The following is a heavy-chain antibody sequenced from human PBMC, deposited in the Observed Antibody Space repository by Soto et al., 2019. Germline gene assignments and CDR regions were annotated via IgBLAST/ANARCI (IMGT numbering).Heavy chain of an antibody. Sequence: QVQLVQSGAEVKKPGSSVKVSCKASGGTFSSYAISWVRQAPGQGLEWMGGIIPIFGTANYAQKFQGRVTITADESXXTXYXXLSSLGSEDTAVYYCARAMRRSGWELPPLDRYFDLWGRGTLVTVSS. CDR1: GGTFSSYA. CDR2: IIPIFGTA. J-gene: IGHJ2*01. V-gene: IGHV1-69*12. CDR3: ARAMRRSGWELPPLDRYFDL. D-gene: IGHD1-26*01.